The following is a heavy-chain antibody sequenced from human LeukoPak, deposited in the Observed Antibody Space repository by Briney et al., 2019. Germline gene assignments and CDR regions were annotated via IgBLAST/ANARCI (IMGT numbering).Heavy chain of an antibody. D-gene: IGHD3-16*01. Sequence: SETLSLTCTVSGGSISSSSYYWGWIRQPPGKGLEWIGRIYSSGSTNYNPSLKSRVTMSVDTSKNQFSLELSSVTAADTAVYYCARDLSLVINGYFDLWGRGTLVTVSS. CDR3: ARDLSLVINGYFDL. CDR1: GGSISSSSYY. V-gene: IGHV4-39*07. CDR2: IYSSGST. J-gene: IGHJ2*01.